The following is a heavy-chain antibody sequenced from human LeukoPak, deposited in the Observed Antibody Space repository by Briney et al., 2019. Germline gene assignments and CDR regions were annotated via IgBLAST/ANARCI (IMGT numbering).Heavy chain of an antibody. CDR3: ARAGGIAAAELDY. Sequence: SETLSLTCTVSGGSISSSSYYWGWIRQPPGKGLGWIGSIYYSGSTYYNPSLKSRVTISVDTSKNQFSLKLSSVTAADTAVYYCARAGGIAAAELDYWGQGTLVTVSS. CDR1: GGSISSSSYY. D-gene: IGHD6-13*01. J-gene: IGHJ4*02. CDR2: IYYSGST. V-gene: IGHV4-39*07.